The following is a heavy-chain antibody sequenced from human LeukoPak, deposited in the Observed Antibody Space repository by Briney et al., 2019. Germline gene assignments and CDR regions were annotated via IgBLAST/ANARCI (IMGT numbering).Heavy chain of an antibody. J-gene: IGHJ4*02. CDR1: GFTFSTPY. CDR3: AIGWFGEFPFDY. Sequence: PGGPLSLPWPPYGFTFSTPYMDWSPKAQGRGRGGVGRTRNKANSYTTEYAASVKRRFTISRDDSKNSLYLQMNSLKTEDTAVYYCAIGWFGEFPFDYWGQGTLVTVSS. V-gene: IGHV3-72*01. D-gene: IGHD3-10*01. CDR2: TRNKANSYTT.